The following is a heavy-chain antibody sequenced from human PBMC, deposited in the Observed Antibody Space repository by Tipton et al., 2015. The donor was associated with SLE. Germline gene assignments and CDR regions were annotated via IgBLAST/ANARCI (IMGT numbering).Heavy chain of an antibody. CDR3: ARDSGSSGYFDY. J-gene: IGHJ4*02. CDR2: INPNSGGT. D-gene: IGHD6-6*01. V-gene: IGHV1-2*06. CDR1: GYTFTGYY. Sequence: QSGVEVKKPGASVKVSCKASGYTFTGYYMHWVRQAPGQGLEWMGRINPNSGGTNYAQKFQGRVTMTRDTSISTAYMELSRLRSDDTAVYYCARDSGSSGYFDYWGQGTLVTVSS.